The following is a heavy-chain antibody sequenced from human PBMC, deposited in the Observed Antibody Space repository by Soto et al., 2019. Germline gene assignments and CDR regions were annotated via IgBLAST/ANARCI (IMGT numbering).Heavy chain of an antibody. CDR2: INHSGST. CDR1: GGSFSCYY. Sequence: SETLSLTYAGYGGSFSCYYWSWIRQPPGKGLEWIGEINHSGSTNYNPSLKSRVTISVDTSKNQFSLKLSSVTAADTAVYYCARAYYYYYYYMDVWGKGTTVT. V-gene: IGHV4-34*01. CDR3: ARAYYYYYYYMDV. J-gene: IGHJ6*03.